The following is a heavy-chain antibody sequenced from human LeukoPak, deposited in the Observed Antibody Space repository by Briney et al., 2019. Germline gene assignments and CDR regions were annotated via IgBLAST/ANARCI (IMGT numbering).Heavy chain of an antibody. D-gene: IGHD3-10*01. J-gene: IGHJ5*02. Sequence: GGSLRLSCAASGFTFSSYWMSWVRQAPGKGLEWVANIKKDGSEKYYVDSVKGRFTISRDNAKNSLYLQMNSLRAEDTAVYYCARHHARFGEFANWFDPWGQGTLVTVSS. CDR3: ARHHARFGEFANWFDP. V-gene: IGHV3-7*01. CDR2: IKKDGSEK. CDR1: GFTFSSYW.